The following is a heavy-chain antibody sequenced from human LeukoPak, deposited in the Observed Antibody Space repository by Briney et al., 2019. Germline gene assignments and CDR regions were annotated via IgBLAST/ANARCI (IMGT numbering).Heavy chain of an antibody. CDR1: GFTFSSYS. J-gene: IGHJ3*02. D-gene: IGHD3-22*01. CDR2: ISYDGTNK. V-gene: IGHV3-30*03. CDR3: ARSNYYDSRSWGFDI. Sequence: GGSLRLSCAASGFTFSSYSMNWVRQAPGKGLEWVTIISYDGTNKYYADSVKGRFTISRDNSKNTLFLQMNSLRAEDTAVYYCARSNYYDSRSWGFDIWGQGTMVTVSP.